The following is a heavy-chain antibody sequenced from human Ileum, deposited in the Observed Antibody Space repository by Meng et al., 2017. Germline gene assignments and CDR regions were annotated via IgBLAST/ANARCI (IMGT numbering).Heavy chain of an antibody. J-gene: IGHJ3*02. D-gene: IGHD3-22*01. Sequence: GESLKISCKCSGYTFSTYWFAWVRHMPGQGLECRGTIYPGNSDTGYSPSFRGQVTISADKSNSTAYLQWCRLKASDTAIYYCARHPRNYYDSSGYYGDDTFDIWGQGTMVTVSS. CDR3: ARHPRNYYDSSGYYGDDTFDI. V-gene: IGHV5-51*01. CDR2: IYPGNSDT. CDR1: GYTFSTYW.